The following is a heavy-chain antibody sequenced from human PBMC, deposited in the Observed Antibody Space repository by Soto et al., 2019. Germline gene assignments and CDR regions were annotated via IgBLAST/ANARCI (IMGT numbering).Heavy chain of an antibody. CDR3: ARTILIRYFDN. D-gene: IGHD2-8*01. CDR1: GFTFGHYW. CDR2: IDQGGIET. V-gene: IGHV3-7*03. J-gene: IGHJ4*02. Sequence: EVQLVQSGGGLVQPGGSLRLSCEASGFTFGHYWMSWVRQAPGKGLEWVAFIDQGGIETHYADSVKGRLTLSRDNAKNTVLLEMRSLRAEDTAVYYCARTILIRYFDNGGQGTPVTVSS.